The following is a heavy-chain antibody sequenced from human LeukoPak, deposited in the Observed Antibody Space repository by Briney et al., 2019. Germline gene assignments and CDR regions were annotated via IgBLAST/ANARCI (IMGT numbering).Heavy chain of an antibody. Sequence: GGSLRLSCAASGFTFSSYAMSWVRQAPGKGLEWVSAISGSGGSTYYADPVKGRFTISRDNSKNTLYLQMNSLRAEDTAVYYCAKCSGYSSSWCYYFDYWGQGTLVTVSS. CDR2: ISGSGGST. CDR3: AKCSGYSSSWCYYFDY. J-gene: IGHJ4*02. D-gene: IGHD6-13*01. V-gene: IGHV3-23*01. CDR1: GFTFSSYA.